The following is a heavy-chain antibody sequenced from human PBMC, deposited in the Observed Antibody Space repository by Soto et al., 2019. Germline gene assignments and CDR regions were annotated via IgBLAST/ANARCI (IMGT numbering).Heavy chain of an antibody. CDR2: IIPIFGTA. CDR3: ATNKVGSSGWYDAFDI. Sequence: SVKVSCKASGGTFSSYAISWVRQAPGQGLEWMGGIIPIFGTANYAQKFQGRVTITADKSTSTAYMELSSLRSEDTAVYYCATNKVGSSGWYDAFDIWGQGTMGTVS. D-gene: IGHD6-19*01. J-gene: IGHJ3*02. V-gene: IGHV1-69*06. CDR1: GGTFSSYA.